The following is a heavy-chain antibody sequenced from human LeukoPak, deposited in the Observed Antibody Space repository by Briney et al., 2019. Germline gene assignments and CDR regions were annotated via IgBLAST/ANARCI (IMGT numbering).Heavy chain of an antibody. CDR1: GFSFTNYW. V-gene: IGHV3-74*01. Sequence: PGGSLRLSCAASGFSFTNYWMHWVRQAPGKGLVWVSHINSDGSATRYADSVKGRFTISRDNAMNTLYLQMNSLRGEDTAVYYCARGRTGYSSGWKRSYYYYGMDVWGQGTTVTVSS. J-gene: IGHJ6*02. CDR2: INSDGSAT. CDR3: ARGRTGYSSGWKRSYYYYGMDV. D-gene: IGHD6-19*01.